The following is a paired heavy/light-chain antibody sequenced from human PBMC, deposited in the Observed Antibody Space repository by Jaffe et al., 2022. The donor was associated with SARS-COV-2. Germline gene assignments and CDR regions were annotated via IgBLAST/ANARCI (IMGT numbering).Light chain of an antibody. CDR3: QQYGSSPPT. J-gene: IGKJ1*01. Sequence: EIVLTQSPGTLSLSPGERATLSCRASQSVSSSYLAWYQQKLGQAPRLLIYDTSSRATGIPDRFSGSGSGTDFTLTISRLEPEDFAVYYCQQYGSSPPTFGQGTKVEIK. CDR2: DTS. CDR1: QSVSSSY. V-gene: IGKV3-20*01.
Heavy chain of an antibody. V-gene: IGHV1-46*04. CDR1: GYSFTNYY. J-gene: IGHJ4*02. Sequence: QVQLVQSRAEVKKPGASVKVSCETSGYSFTNYYMHWVRQAPGQGLEWMGMINPRGGGTSYPHNLQGRVTMTRDTSTRTVYMELSSLRSEDTAVYYCVRGNYYDYWGQGTLVTVSS. CDR3: VRGNYYDY. CDR2: INPRGGGT.